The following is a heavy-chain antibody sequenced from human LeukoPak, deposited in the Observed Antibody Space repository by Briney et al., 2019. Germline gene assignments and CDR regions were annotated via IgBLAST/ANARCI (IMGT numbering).Heavy chain of an antibody. Sequence: ASVTVSCKVSGYTLTELSMHWVRQAPGKGLEWMGGFDPEDGETIYAQKFQGRVTMTEDTSTDTAYMELSSLRSEDTAVYYCATGEYCSGGSCPFDYWGQGTLVTVSS. D-gene: IGHD2-15*01. CDR1: GYTLTELS. CDR2: FDPEDGET. J-gene: IGHJ4*02. V-gene: IGHV1-24*01. CDR3: ATGEYCSGGSCPFDY.